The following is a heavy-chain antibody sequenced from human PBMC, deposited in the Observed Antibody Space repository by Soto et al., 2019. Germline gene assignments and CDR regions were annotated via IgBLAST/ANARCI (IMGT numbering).Heavy chain of an antibody. J-gene: IGHJ4*02. CDR1: GFTFSNYA. V-gene: IGHV3-23*01. CDR3: AKDSDSSGWFFFDY. D-gene: IGHD3-22*01. CDR2: LNGSGGST. Sequence: GGSLRLSCAASGFTFSNYAMTWVRQAPGKGLEWVSGLNGSGGSTSSADSVKGRFAISRDNSKNTLYLQMNSLRAEDTAVYYCAKDSDSSGWFFFDYWGQGTLVTVSS.